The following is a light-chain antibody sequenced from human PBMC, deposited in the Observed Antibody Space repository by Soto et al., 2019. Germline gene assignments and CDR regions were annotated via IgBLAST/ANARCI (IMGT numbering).Light chain of an antibody. CDR1: SSDVGGYNY. V-gene: IGLV2-14*01. Sequence: QSAVTQTASVSGSPGQSITISCPGTSSDVGGYNYVSWYQQHPGKAPKLMIYDVSNRPSGVSNRFSGSKSGNTASLTISGLQAEDEADYYCSSYTSSSLYVFGTGTKVTVL. CDR2: DVS. CDR3: SSYTSSSLYV. J-gene: IGLJ1*01.